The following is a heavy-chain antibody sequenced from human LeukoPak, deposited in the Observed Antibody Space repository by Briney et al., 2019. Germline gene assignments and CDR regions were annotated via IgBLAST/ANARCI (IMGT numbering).Heavy chain of an antibody. CDR1: GFTFSNYG. CDR3: ASDLSYGSLEF. CDR2: IWYDGSKR. D-gene: IGHD3-10*01. J-gene: IGHJ4*02. V-gene: IGHV3-33*01. Sequence: PGRSLRLSCAASGFTFSNYGMHWVRQAPGKGLEWVAGIWYDGSKRNHADSVKGRFTIFRDDSKNTLYLQMNSLRDEDTAVYSCASDLSYGSLEFWGQGTLVTVSS.